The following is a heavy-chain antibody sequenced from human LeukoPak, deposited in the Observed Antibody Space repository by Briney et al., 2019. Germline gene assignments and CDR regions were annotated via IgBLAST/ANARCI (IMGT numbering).Heavy chain of an antibody. D-gene: IGHD2-15*01. J-gene: IGHJ5*02. CDR3: ARDLAYCSGGSCYSNWFDP. CDR2: IKQDGSEK. Sequence: GGSLRLSCAASGFTFSSYWMSWVRQAPGMGLEWVANIKQDGSEKYYVDSVKGRFTISRDNAKNTLYLQMNSLRAEDTAVYYCARDLAYCSGGSCYSNWFDPWGQGTLVTVSS. CDR1: GFTFSSYW. V-gene: IGHV3-7*01.